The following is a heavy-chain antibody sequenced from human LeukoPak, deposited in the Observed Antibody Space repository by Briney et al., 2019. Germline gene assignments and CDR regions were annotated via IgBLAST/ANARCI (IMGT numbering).Heavy chain of an antibody. CDR3: ARARALYSSGWYGLFDY. CDR1: GFTFSSYW. CDR2: IKQDGSEK. J-gene: IGHJ4*02. D-gene: IGHD6-19*01. Sequence: GGSLRLSCAASGFTFSSYWMSWVRQTPGKGPEWVANIKQDGSEKYYVDSVKGRFTISRDNAKNSLYLQMNSLRAEDAAVYYCARARALYSSGWYGLFDYWGQGTLVTVSS. V-gene: IGHV3-7*01.